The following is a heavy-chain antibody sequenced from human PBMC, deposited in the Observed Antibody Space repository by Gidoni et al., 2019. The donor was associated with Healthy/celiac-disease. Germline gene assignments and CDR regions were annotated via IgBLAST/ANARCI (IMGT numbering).Heavy chain of an antibody. CDR1: GFPFSDYY. Sequence: QVQLVESGGGLVKPGGSLILSCAASGFPFSDYYMSWIRPAPGKGLEWVSYISSSGSTIYYADSVKGRFTISRDNAKNSLYLQMNSLRAEDTAVYYCARVLRGDFWSGLVDAFDIWGQGTMVTVSS. D-gene: IGHD3-3*01. CDR3: ARVLRGDFWSGLVDAFDI. J-gene: IGHJ3*02. CDR2: ISSSGSTI. V-gene: IGHV3-11*01.